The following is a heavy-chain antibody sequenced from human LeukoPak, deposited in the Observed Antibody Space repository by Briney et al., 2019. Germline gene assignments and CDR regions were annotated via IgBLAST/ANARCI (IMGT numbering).Heavy chain of an antibody. D-gene: IGHD6-19*01. V-gene: IGHV3-23*01. J-gene: IGHJ4*02. CDR3: ATSAGSSGWEAFDS. CDR2: ISASGGST. CDR1: GFTFGSYG. Sequence: GGSLRLSCAASGFTFGSYGMSWVRQAPGKGLEWVSGISASGGSTYSGDSVKGRFTISRDNTKDTLYLQTNSLRAEDTAVYYCATSAGSSGWEAFDSWGQGALVTVSS.